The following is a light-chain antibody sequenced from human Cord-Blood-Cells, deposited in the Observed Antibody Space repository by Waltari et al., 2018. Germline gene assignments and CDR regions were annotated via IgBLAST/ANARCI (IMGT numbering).Light chain of an antibody. CDR1: SSDVGSYNL. CDR2: EGS. Sequence: LTQPHSVSGSPGQSITISCTGTSSDVGSYNLVSWYQQHPGKAPKLMIYEGSKRPSGVSNRFSGSKSGNTASLTISGLQAEDEADYYCCSYAGSSTWVFGGGTKLTVL. J-gene: IGLJ3*02. V-gene: IGLV2-23*01. CDR3: CSYAGSSTWV.